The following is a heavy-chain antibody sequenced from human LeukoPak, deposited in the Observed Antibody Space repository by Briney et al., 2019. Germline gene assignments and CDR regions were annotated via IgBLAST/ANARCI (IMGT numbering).Heavy chain of an antibody. J-gene: IGHJ4*02. Sequence: GGSLRLSCTASGFTFSTYAMSWVRQAPGKGLEWASSVSGSGDNTHHADSVKGRFTISRDNSKNTLYLQMESLRAEDTAVYYCARSATLGPTAADHGYWGQGILVTVSS. CDR2: VSGSGDNT. CDR1: GFTFSTYA. D-gene: IGHD1-1*01. V-gene: IGHV3-23*01. CDR3: ARSATLGPTAADHGY.